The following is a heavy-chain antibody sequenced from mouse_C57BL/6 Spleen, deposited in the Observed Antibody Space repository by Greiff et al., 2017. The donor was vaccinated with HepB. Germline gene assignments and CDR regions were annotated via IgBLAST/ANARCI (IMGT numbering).Heavy chain of an antibody. J-gene: IGHJ1*03. CDR3: ARGDSSYRYWYFDV. Sequence: QVQLQQPGAELVMPGASVKLSCKASGYTFTSYWMHWVKQRPGQGLEWIGEIDPSDSYTNYNQKFKGKSTLTVDKSSSTAYMQLSSLTSEDSAVYYCARGDSSYRYWYFDVWGTGTTVTVSS. CDR1: GYTFTSYW. D-gene: IGHD1-1*01. V-gene: IGHV1-69*01. CDR2: IDPSDSYT.